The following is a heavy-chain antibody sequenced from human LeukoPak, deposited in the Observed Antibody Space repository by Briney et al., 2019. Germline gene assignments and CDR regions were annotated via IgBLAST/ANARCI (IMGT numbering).Heavy chain of an antibody. CDR1: GFPFSSYA. CDR2: ISDSGGRT. V-gene: IGHV3-23*01. D-gene: IGHD6-19*01. J-gene: IGHJ1*01. Sequence: GGSLRLSCAASGFPFSSYAMSWGRQAPGEGREWVSSISDSGGRTDYADSVKGRFAISRDNSKNTLYLQINSLRVGDTAVYYCTKEPSGSGWSYTQYFQHWGQGTLVTVSS. CDR3: TKEPSGSGWSYTQYFQH.